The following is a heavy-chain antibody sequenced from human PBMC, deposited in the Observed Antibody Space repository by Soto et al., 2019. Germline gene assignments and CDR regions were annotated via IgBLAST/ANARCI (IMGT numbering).Heavy chain of an antibody. J-gene: IGHJ6*02. Sequence: GASVKVSCKASGGTFSSYAISWVRQAPGQGLEWTGGIIPIFGTANYAQKFQGRVTITADESTSTAYMELSSLRSEDTAVYYCARPYADYTKYYYYYGMDVWGQGTTVTVSS. CDR2: IIPIFGTA. CDR3: ARPYADYTKYYYYYGMDV. CDR1: GGTFSSYA. V-gene: IGHV1-69*13. D-gene: IGHD4-17*01.